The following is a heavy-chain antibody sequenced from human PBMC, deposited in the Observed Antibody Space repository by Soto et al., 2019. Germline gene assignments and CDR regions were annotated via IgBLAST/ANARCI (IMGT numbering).Heavy chain of an antibody. Sequence: EVQLLESGGGLVQPGGSLRLSCAASGFTFSSYAMSWVRQAPGKGLEWVSAISGSGGSTYYADSVKGRFTISRDNSKNTLYLQMNSLRAEDTAVYYCAKDGPTDPSTSDLGLGWGQGTLVTVSS. V-gene: IGHV3-23*01. CDR1: GFTFSSYA. D-gene: IGHD3-16*01. J-gene: IGHJ4*02. CDR3: AKDGPTDPSTSDLGLG. CDR2: ISGSGGST.